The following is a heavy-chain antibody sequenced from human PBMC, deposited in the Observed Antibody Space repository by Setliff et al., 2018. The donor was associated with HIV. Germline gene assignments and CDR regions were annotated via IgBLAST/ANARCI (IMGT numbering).Heavy chain of an antibody. CDR1: GGTFSSYA. CDR3: ARIRAMVRGVTSYDAFDI. J-gene: IGHJ3*02. D-gene: IGHD3-10*01. Sequence: GASVKVSCKASGGTFSSYAISWVRQAPGQGLEWMGGIIPILGIANYAQKFQGRVTITADESTSTAYMELSSLRSEDTAVYYCARIRAMVRGVTSYDAFDIWGQGTKVTVS. V-gene: IGHV1-69*10. CDR2: IIPILGIA.